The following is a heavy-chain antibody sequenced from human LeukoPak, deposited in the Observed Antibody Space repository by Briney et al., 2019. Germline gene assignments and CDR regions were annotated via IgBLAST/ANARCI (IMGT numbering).Heavy chain of an antibody. Sequence: GGSLRLSCAASGFIFSEYAMNWVRQAPGKGLEWVAVVGGDDATFYRDSVKGRFTISRDNSKNTLSLQMNSLRLEDTAVYYSAKDSRSRNGVYDPFDIWGQGTVVTVSS. CDR3: AKDSRSRNGVYDPFDI. CDR2: VGGDDAT. J-gene: IGHJ3*02. D-gene: IGHD2-8*01. V-gene: IGHV3-23*01. CDR1: GFIFSEYA.